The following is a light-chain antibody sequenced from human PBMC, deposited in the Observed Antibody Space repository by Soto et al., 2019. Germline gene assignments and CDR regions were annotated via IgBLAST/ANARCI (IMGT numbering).Light chain of an antibody. V-gene: IGLV2-14*01. Sequence: QSALTQPASVSGSPGQSITISCTGTSSDVGGYNYVSWYQQHPGKAPKLMIYDVSNRPSGVSNRFSGSKSGNTASLTISGLQADDEAYYYCSSYTSSSTPVVFGGGTKLTVL. CDR1: SSDVGGYNY. CDR3: SSYTSSSTPVV. CDR2: DVS. J-gene: IGLJ2*01.